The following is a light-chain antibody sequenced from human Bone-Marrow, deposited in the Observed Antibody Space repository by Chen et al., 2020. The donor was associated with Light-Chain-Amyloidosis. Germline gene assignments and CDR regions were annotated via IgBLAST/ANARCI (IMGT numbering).Light chain of an antibody. CDR2: DVS. CDR1: SSDIGSYDY. V-gene: IGLV2-14*03. CDR3: SLYIGSGTYV. J-gene: IGLJ1*01. Sequence: QSALTQPASVSGSPGQSITISCTGTSSDIGSYDYVSWYQRHPGEAPKLMIYDVSYRPSGISDRFAGFQSANTASLTISGLQGEDEADYFCSLYIGSGTYVFGSGTKVTVL.